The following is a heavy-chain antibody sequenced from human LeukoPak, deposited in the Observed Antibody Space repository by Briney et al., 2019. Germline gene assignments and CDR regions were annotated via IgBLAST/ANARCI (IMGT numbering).Heavy chain of an antibody. J-gene: IGHJ6*03. Sequence: SQTLSLTCAISGDSVSSNSAAWNWIRQSPSRGLEWLGRTYYRSKWYNDYAVSVKSRITINTDTSKNQFSLQLNSVTPEDTAVYYCARDTDPSSGWYNDYYYYMDVWGKGTTVTVSS. CDR3: ARDTDPSSGWYNDYYYYMDV. V-gene: IGHV6-1*01. CDR2: TYYRSKWYN. D-gene: IGHD6-19*01. CDR1: GDSVSSNSAA.